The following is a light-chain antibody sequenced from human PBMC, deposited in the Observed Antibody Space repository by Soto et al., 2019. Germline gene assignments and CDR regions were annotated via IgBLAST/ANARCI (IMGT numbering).Light chain of an antibody. CDR1: QSINSW. J-gene: IGKJ1*01. Sequence: DIQMTLSPSTLSASVGDRVTITCRASQSINSWLAWYQQKPGKAPKLLIYKASSLESGVPSRFSGSGSGTEFTLTISSLQPDDFATYYCQQYNTYWTFGQGTKVEIK. V-gene: IGKV1-5*03. CDR2: KAS. CDR3: QQYNTYWT.